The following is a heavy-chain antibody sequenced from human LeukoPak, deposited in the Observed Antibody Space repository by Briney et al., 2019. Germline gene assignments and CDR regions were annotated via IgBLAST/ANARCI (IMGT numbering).Heavy chain of an antibody. J-gene: IGHJ4*02. V-gene: IGHV1-8*03. CDR2: MNPNSGNT. Sequence: GASVKVSCKASGYTFPSYDINWVRQATGQGLEWMGWMNPNSGNTGYAQKFQGRVTITRNTSISTAYMELSSLRSEDTAVYYCAKPFGSISSRSVYFDYWGQGTLVTVSS. CDR1: GYTFPSYD. CDR3: AKPFGSISSRSVYFDY. D-gene: IGHD3-3*01.